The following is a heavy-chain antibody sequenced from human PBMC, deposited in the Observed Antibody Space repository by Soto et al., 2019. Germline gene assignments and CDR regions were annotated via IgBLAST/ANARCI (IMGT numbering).Heavy chain of an antibody. D-gene: IGHD3-3*01. V-gene: IGHV6-1*01. Sequence: SQTLSLTCVISRDSVSSNSASWNWIRQSPSRGLEWLGRTYYRSKWYSDFAVSVRRRITINPDTSKNQFSLQLNSVTPDDTAVYYCARGYYDSWSGYFKWFDSWGQGILVTVSS. CDR2: TYYRSKWYS. J-gene: IGHJ5*01. CDR1: RDSVSSNSAS. CDR3: ARGYYDSWSGYFKWFDS.